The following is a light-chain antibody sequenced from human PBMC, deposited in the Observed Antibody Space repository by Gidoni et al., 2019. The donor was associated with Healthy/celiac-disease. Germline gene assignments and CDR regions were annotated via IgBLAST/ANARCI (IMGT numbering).Light chain of an antibody. CDR3: QQLNSYPCT. CDR1: QGISSY. J-gene: IGKJ3*01. V-gene: IGKV1-9*01. Sequence: DIQLTQSPSFLSASVGDRVTITCRASQGISSYLAWYQQKPGKAPKLLIYAASTLQSGVPSRFSGSGSGTEFTLTISSLQPEDFATCYCQQLNSYPCTFGPGTKVDIK. CDR2: AAS.